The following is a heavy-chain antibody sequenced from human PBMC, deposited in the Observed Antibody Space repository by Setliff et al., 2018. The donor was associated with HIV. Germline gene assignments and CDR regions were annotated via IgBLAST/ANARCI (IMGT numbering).Heavy chain of an antibody. J-gene: IGHJ4*02. CDR1: VFNFKSYA. CDR3: ARSPKGYGDYIDY. CDR2: ISSDGNDK. Sequence: PGGSLRLSCAAFVFNFKSYAMHWVRQSPGKGLEWVAIISSDGNDKKYADFVTGRFSISRDNSNSTVYLQMNSLRGDDTAVYYCARSPKGYGDYIDYWGQGTLVTVSS. V-gene: IGHV3-30*03. D-gene: IGHD4-17*01.